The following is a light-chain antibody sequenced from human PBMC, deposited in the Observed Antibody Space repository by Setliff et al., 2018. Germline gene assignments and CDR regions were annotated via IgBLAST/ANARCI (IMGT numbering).Light chain of an antibody. CDR1: SSDVGGYDY. Sequence: QSVLAQPASVSGSPGQSITFSCTGSSSDVGGYDYVSWYQQHPGKAPKLLIHDVTNRPSGVSNRFSGSKSGNTASLTISGLQAEDEAEYFCSSYTVGSTLAVFGTGTKGTVL. V-gene: IGLV2-14*03. CDR3: SSYTVGSTLAV. J-gene: IGLJ1*01. CDR2: DVT.